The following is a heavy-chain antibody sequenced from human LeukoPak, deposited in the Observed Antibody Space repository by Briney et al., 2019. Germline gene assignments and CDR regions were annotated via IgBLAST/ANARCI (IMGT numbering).Heavy chain of an antibody. Sequence: ASVKVSCKASGYTFTGYYMHWVRQAPGQGFEWMGWINPNSGGTNYVQKFQGRVTMTTDTSRSTAYMELRSLRSDDTAVYYCARDPYILTGSVGGFDYWGQGTLVTVSS. J-gene: IGHJ4*02. CDR3: ARDPYILTGSVGGFDY. CDR1: GYTFTGYY. D-gene: IGHD3-9*01. V-gene: IGHV1-2*02. CDR2: INPNSGGT.